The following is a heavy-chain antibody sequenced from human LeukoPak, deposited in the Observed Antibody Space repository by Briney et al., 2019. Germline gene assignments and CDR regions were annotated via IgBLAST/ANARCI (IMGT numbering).Heavy chain of an antibody. CDR3: VTNRATTGSFWGVLDY. D-gene: IGHD1-26*01. CDR2: FDPEDGEA. Sequence: ASVTVSCKVSGYTLSELSIHWVRQTPGKGLEWMGGFDPEDGEATYAQQFQGRVTVTEDTSSDTAYMELSSLRSEDTAVYYCVTNRATTGSFWGVLDYWGQGTLVTVSS. CDR1: GYTLSELS. V-gene: IGHV1-24*01. J-gene: IGHJ4*02.